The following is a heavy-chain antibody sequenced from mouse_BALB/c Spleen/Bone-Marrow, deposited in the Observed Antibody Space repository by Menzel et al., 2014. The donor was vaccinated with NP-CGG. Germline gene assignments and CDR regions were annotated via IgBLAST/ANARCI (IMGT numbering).Heavy chain of an antibody. J-gene: IGHJ2*01. D-gene: IGHD2-14*01. CDR1: GYTFTSYW. CDR3: ALYYRYDYFDY. CDR2: INPSTTYS. V-gene: IGHV1-7*01. Sequence: QVQLQQPGAELAKPGASVKMSRKASGYTFTSYWMHWVKPRPGQGLEWIGYINPSTTYSAYNQKFKDKATLTADKSSSTAYMQLSSLTSEDSAVYYCALYYRYDYFDYWGQGTTLTVSS.